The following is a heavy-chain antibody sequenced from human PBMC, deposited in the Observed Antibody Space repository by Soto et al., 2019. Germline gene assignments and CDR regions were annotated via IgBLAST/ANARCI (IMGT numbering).Heavy chain of an antibody. Sequence: QVQLVQSGAEVKKPGASVKVSCKASGYTFTSYAMHWVRQAPGQRREWMGGINAGNGNTKYSQKLQGRVTITRDTAASTANRELSSLRSEATAVYYCARDPGYSYGYNWGQGTLVTVSS. V-gene: IGHV1-3*01. CDR2: INAGNGNT. CDR3: ARDPGYSYGYN. D-gene: IGHD5-18*01. CDR1: GYTFTSYA. J-gene: IGHJ4*02.